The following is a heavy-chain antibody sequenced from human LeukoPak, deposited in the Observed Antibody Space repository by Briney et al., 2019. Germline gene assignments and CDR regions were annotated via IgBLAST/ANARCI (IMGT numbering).Heavy chain of an antibody. CDR1: GRSISSCY. CDR3: ARDDSSGWYLDY. CDR2: IYTSGST. D-gene: IGHD6-19*01. V-gene: IGHV4-4*07. J-gene: IGHJ4*02. Sequence: SETLSLTCTVSGRSISSCYGSGLRRPAGKGLEWIGRIYTSGSTNYNPSLKSRVTMSVDTSNNQFSLKLSSVTAADTAVYYCARDDSSGWYLDYWGQGTLVTVSS.